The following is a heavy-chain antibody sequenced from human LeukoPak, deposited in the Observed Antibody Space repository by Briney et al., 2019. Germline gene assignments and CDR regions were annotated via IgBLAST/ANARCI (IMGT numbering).Heavy chain of an antibody. CDR3: ARVKWFGELSYFDD. CDR2: INWNGGST. CDR1: GFTFDDYG. V-gene: IGHV3-20*04. D-gene: IGHD3-10*01. Sequence: PGGSLRLSCAASGFTFDDYGMSWVRQAPGKGLEWVSGINWNGGSTGYADSVKGRFTISRDNAKSSLYLQMNSLRAEDTALYYCARVKWFGELSYFDDWGQGTLVTVSS. J-gene: IGHJ4*02.